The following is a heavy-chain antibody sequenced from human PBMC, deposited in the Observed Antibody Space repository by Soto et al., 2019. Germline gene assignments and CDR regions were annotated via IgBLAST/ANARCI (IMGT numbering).Heavy chain of an antibody. D-gene: IGHD3-22*01. Sequence: QIQLQESGPGLVKPSETLSLSCTVSDGSITPNYYTWVRQPPGKGLEWIDYVYYAGTTTYNPSLKSRVSISIDTSKNEVSLKLSSVTAADTAVYYCARLGAYYQALDSWGQGTLVTVSS. CDR1: DGSITPNY. V-gene: IGHV4-59*08. J-gene: IGHJ4*02. CDR3: ARLGAYYQALDS. CDR2: VYYAGTT.